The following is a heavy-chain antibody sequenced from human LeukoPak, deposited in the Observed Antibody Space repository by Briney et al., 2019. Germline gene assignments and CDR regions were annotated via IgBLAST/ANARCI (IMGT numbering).Heavy chain of an antibody. J-gene: IGHJ3*02. Sequence: SETLSLTCAVSDDSFSSDYWTWIRQPPGKGLWWIGYISYIGSTNYNPSLKSRVTISIDTSKNQFSLKLSSVTAADTAVYYCARDLVTVTKGFDIWGQGTMVSVSS. CDR3: ARDLVTVTKGFDI. CDR1: DDSFSSDY. D-gene: IGHD4-17*01. CDR2: ISYIGST. V-gene: IGHV4-59*01.